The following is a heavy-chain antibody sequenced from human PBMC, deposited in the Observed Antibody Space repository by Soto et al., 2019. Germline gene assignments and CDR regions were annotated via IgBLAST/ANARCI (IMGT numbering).Heavy chain of an antibody. J-gene: IGHJ4*02. Sequence: TSETLSLTCAVSSGSISSSNWWSWVRQPPGKGLEWIGEIYHSGSTNYNPSLKSRVTISVDKSKNQFSLKLSSVTAADTAVYYCARGAYSYVGNYIDYWGQGTLVTVSS. V-gene: IGHV4-4*02. CDR3: ARGAYSYVGNYIDY. D-gene: IGHD5-18*01. CDR1: SGSISSSNW. CDR2: IYHSGST.